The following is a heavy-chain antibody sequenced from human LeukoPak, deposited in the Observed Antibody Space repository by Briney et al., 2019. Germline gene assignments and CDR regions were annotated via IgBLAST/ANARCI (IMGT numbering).Heavy chain of an antibody. CDR2: IWFDGSNK. CDR1: GFTFSSYG. CDR3: ARDHQHTCTNYGDY. V-gene: IGHV3-33*01. Sequence: GESLRLSCAASGFTFSSYGMHWVRQAPGKGLEWVAVIWFDGSNKFYADSVKGRFTISRDNSKNTLCLQMNTLRAEDTAVYYCARDHQHTCTNYGDYWGQGTLVTVSS. J-gene: IGHJ4*02. D-gene: IGHD4/OR15-4a*01.